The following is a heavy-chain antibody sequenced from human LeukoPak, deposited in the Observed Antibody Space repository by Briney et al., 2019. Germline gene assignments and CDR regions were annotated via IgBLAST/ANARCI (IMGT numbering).Heavy chain of an antibody. J-gene: IGHJ3*02. CDR3: ATYSGPDKWDASDM. CDR1: GFTFSSYA. V-gene: IGHV3-7*01. CDR2: IRVDGSVE. Sequence: GGSLRLSCAASGFTFSSYAMTWDRQAPGKGLEWVATIRVDGSVEYPVGSMKGRFTISRDNAKNSLHLQMNSLRVEDTAVYYCATYSGPDKWDASDMWGQGTLVTVSS. D-gene: IGHD1-26*01.